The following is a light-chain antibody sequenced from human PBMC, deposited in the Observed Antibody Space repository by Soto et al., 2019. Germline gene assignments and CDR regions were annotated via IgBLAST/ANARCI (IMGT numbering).Light chain of an antibody. Sequence: QSVLTQSASVSGSPGQSITVSCTGTSSDLGGYNYVSWYQHHPGKAPKLMIYEVSNRPSGVSNRFSGSKSGNTASLTISGLQAEDEAEYYCSSYTSSDTLVFGTGTKVTVL. V-gene: IGLV2-14*01. CDR2: EVS. CDR1: SSDLGGYNY. CDR3: SSYTSSDTLV. J-gene: IGLJ1*01.